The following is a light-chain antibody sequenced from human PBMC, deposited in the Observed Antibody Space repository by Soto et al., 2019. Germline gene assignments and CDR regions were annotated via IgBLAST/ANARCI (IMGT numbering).Light chain of an antibody. Sequence: EIVLTQSPGTLSLSPGERATLSCRASQSVTSYLSWYQQKPGQAPRLLIYGASSRATGIPDRFSGSGSGTDFSLPISRLEPADFAVYYCQQYGSSPSLTFGGGTKVEIK. CDR3: QQYGSSPSLT. CDR2: GAS. V-gene: IGKV3-20*01. CDR1: QSVTSY. J-gene: IGKJ4*01.